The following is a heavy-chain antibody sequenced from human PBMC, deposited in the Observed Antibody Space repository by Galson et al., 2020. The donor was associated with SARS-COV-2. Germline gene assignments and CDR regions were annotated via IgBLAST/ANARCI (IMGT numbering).Heavy chain of an antibody. CDR1: GFTFISYC. Sequence: VGSLRLSCSASGFTFISYCMSWVRQAPGKGLEWVANIKQDGSEKYYVDSVKCRFTISRDNAKNSLYLQINSLRAEDTAVYYCARVGSSSWYFDYWSQGTLVTVSS. V-gene: IGHV3-7*03. D-gene: IGHD6-13*01. CDR2: IKQDGSEK. CDR3: ARVGSSSWYFDY. J-gene: IGHJ4*02.